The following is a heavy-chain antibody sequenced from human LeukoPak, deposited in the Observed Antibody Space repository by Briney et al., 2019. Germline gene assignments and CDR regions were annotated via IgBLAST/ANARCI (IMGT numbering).Heavy chain of an antibody. Sequence: GASVKVSCKASGYTFTRYYMHWVRQAPGQGLEWTGWINPNSGATNYAQKFQGRVTMTRDTSVSTVYMELSRLRSDDTATYFCARGRGAVGSTTLEHCWGQGTLVTVSS. J-gene: IGHJ4*02. CDR2: INPNSGAT. D-gene: IGHD1-1*01. CDR1: GYTFTRYY. V-gene: IGHV1-2*02. CDR3: ARGRGAVGSTTLEHC.